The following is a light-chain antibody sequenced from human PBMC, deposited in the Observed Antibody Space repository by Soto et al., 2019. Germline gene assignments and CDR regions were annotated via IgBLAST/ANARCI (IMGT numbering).Light chain of an antibody. CDR3: QQTFGTPRT. J-gene: IGKJ1*01. CDR2: AAS. V-gene: IGKV1-39*01. Sequence: DIQMTQSPSSXSXXAXXXXXXXXRASENIRTYLNWYQQKPGKAPEVLIYAASKLQSGVPLRFSGSGSGTDFTLNITRLQPEDFATYYCQQTFGTPRTFGQGTKVDIK. CDR1: ENIRTY.